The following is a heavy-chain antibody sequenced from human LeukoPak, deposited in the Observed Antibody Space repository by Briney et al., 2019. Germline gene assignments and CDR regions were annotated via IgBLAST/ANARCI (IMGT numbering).Heavy chain of an antibody. CDR1: GGSISSYY. D-gene: IGHD5-18*01. V-gene: IGHV4-59*05. CDR2: IYYSGST. Sequence: SETLSLTCTVSGGSISSYYWGWIRQPPGKGLEWIGSIYYSGSTYYNPSLKRRVTISVDTSKNQFSLKLTSVSAADTAVYYCARGPGGYSYANFDYWGQGTLVTVSS. CDR3: ARGPGGYSYANFDY. J-gene: IGHJ4*02.